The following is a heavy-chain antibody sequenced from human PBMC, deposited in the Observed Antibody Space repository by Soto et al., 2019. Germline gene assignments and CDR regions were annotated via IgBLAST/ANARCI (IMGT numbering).Heavy chain of an antibody. CDR2: IYYSERTSYNSGST. D-gene: IGHD6-13*01. CDR3: ARVDAGYSSSWQAFDY. V-gene: IGHV4-39*07. CDR1: GDSMTSSSYY. Sequence: PSETLSLTCTVSGDSMTSSSYYWGWIRQPPGKGLEWIGSIYYSERTSYNSGSTYYNPSLKSRVTISVDTSKNQFSLKLSSVTAADTAVYYCARVDAGYSSSWQAFDYWGQGTLVTVSS. J-gene: IGHJ4*02.